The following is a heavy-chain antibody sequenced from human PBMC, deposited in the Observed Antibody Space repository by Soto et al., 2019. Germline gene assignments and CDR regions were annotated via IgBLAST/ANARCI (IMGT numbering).Heavy chain of an antibody. Sequence: QVQLVQSGAEVKKPGSSVKVSCKASGGTFSSYAISWVRQAPGQGLEWMGGIIPIFGTANYAQKFQGRVTITADEXXXXXXXXXXXXXXXXXXXXXXXXENLEXXXPFDYWGQGTLVTVSS. J-gene: IGHJ4*02. CDR3: XXENLEXXXPFDY. CDR2: IIPIFGTA. V-gene: IGHV1-69*12. CDR1: GGTFSSYA.